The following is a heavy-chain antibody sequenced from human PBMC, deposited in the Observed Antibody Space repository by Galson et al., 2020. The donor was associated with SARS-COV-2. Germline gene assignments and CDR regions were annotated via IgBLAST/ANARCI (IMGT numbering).Heavy chain of an antibody. Sequence: SETLSLTCTVSGGSISSGSYYWSWIRQPAGEGLEWIGHVHTSGRTNYNPSLKSRVTISVDTSKNQFSLELTSVTAADTAVYFCAYGVVAGTGYWGQGILVTVSS. V-gene: IGHV4-61*09. J-gene: IGHJ4*02. CDR2: VHTSGRT. D-gene: IGHD6-19*01. CDR1: GGSISSGSYY. CDR3: AYGVVAGTGY.